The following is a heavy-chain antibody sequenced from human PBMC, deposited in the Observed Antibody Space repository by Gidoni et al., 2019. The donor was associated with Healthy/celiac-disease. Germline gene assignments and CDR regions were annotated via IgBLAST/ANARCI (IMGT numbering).Heavy chain of an antibody. CDR1: GFTFSSNW. CDR3: ARDLEGVDY. D-gene: IGHD1-1*01. Sequence: EVQLVEAGGGLVQPGGSLRLSCAASGFTFSSNWMSWVRQAPGKRLEWLANIKHDGSEKYYVDSVKGRFTISRDNAKNSLYLQMNSLRAEDTAVYYCARDLEGVDYWGQGTLVTVSS. V-gene: IGHV3-7*04. CDR2: IKHDGSEK. J-gene: IGHJ4*02.